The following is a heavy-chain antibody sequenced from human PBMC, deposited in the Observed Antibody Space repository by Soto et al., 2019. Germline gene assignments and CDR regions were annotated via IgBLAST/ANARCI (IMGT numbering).Heavy chain of an antibody. CDR1: GGSFSGYY. CDR3: ARRESSADAFDI. Sequence: SETLSLTCAVYGGSFSGYYWSWIRQPPGKGLEWIGEINHSGSTNYNPSLKSRVTISVDTSKNQFSLKLSSVTAADTAVYYCARRESSADAFDIWGQGTMVTVSS. J-gene: IGHJ3*02. CDR2: INHSGST. V-gene: IGHV4-34*01.